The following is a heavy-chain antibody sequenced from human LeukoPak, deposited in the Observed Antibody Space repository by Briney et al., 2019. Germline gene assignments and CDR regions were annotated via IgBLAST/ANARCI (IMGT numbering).Heavy chain of an antibody. J-gene: IGHJ4*02. CDR1: GFTFSSYE. D-gene: IGHD3-10*01. V-gene: IGHV3-48*03. CDR3: ARDVGFGGYSRGIFDY. Sequence: GGSLRLSCAASGFTFSSYEMNWVRQAPGKGLEWVSYISSSGSTKYYADSVKGRFTISRDNAKNSLYLQMNSLKAEDTAVYYCARDVGFGGYSRGIFDYWGQGTLVTVSS. CDR2: ISSSGSTK.